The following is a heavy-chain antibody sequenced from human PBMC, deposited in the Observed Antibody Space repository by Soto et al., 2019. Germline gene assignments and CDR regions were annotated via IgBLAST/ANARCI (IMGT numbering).Heavy chain of an antibody. CDR3: AGFRCRGHCYYDY. Sequence: QVQLQESGPGLVKPSETLSLTCTVSGGSISSYYWSWIRQPPGKGLEWIGYIYYSGSTNYNPSLNSRGTTSVDPSKNQLSLTPSSVTAADPAVYCCAGFRCRGHCYYDYWGQGTLVTVSS. V-gene: IGHV4-59*01. CDR2: IYYSGST. J-gene: IGHJ4*02. D-gene: IGHD2-21*02. CDR1: GGSISSYY.